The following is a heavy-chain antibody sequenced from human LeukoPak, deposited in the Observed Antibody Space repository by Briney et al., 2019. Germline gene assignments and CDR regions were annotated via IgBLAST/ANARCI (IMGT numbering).Heavy chain of an antibody. J-gene: IGHJ5*02. CDR1: GYTFTSFW. D-gene: IGHD6-13*01. V-gene: IGHV1-46*01. CDR2: INPSDGST. CDR3: TRAPRESSTMLDR. Sequence: ASVKVSCKASGYTFTSFWIQWVGQAPGQGLEWMGLINPSDGSTTYTHRFQGRVTVTRDTSTSTVYMDLSSLKSEDTAVYYCTRAPRESSTMLDRWGQGTLVTVSS.